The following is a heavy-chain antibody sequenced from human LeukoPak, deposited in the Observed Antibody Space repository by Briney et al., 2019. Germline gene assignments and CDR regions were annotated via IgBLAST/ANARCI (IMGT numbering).Heavy chain of an antibody. CDR3: AGGHSSSSEADY. CDR1: GYNFISYW. V-gene: IGHV5-51*01. J-gene: IGHJ4*02. D-gene: IGHD6-6*01. Sequence: GESLKISCKGYGYNFISYWIGWVRQMPGKGLEWMGIIYPHDSDTRYSPSFQGQVTMSADKSINTAYLQWSSLKASDTAMYYCAGGHSSSSEADYWGQGTLVTVSS. CDR2: IYPHDSDT.